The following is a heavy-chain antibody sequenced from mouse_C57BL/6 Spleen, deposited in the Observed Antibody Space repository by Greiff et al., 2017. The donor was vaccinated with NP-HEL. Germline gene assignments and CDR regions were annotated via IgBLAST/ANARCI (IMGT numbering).Heavy chain of an antibody. CDR2: ISSGSSTI. J-gene: IGHJ4*01. D-gene: IGHD1-1*01. Sequence: EVQLVESGGGLVKPGGSLKLSCAASGFTFSDYGMHWVRQAPEKGLEWVAYISSGSSTIYYADTVKGRFTISRDNAKNTLFLQMTSLRSEDTAMYYCARPIYGSSSYAMDYWGQGTSVTVSS. CDR1: GFTFSDYG. V-gene: IGHV5-17*01. CDR3: ARPIYGSSSYAMDY.